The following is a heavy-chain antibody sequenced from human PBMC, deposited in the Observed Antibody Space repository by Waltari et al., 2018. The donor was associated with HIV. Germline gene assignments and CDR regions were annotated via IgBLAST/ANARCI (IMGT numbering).Heavy chain of an antibody. CDR1: GHTFSAYY. J-gene: IGHJ4*02. CDR2: ITPKGGDT. Sequence: QVQLVQSGAEVTKPGASLKLSCEGSGHTFSAYYVHWIRQDPEQGLEWVGLITPKGGDTQYPRKLQGRVTMTRDTAVDTAYMYLSSLTYADAAVYYCARTSLRYPSLALDFWGRGTLVTVSS. D-gene: IGHD3-9*01. CDR3: ARTSLRYPSLALDF. V-gene: IGHV1-2*02.